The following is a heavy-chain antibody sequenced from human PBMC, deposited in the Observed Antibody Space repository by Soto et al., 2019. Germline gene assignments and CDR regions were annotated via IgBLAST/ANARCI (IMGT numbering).Heavy chain of an antibody. J-gene: IGHJ6*02. CDR3: ARRDYYPYGMDV. CDR1: GYTFVRYG. Sequence: QVQLVQSGAEVKKPGASVKVSCKTSGYTFVRYGITWVRQAPGQGLEWMGWISTHNGNTNYGKKLQGRVTMTTDTSTSTAYMELRSLRSDDTAVYYCARRDYYPYGMDVWGQGTTVTVSS. CDR2: ISTHNGNT. V-gene: IGHV1-18*01.